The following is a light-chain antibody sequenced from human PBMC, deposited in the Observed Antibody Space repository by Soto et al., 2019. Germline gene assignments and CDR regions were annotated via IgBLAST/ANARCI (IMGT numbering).Light chain of an antibody. CDR1: SRDVGGYNY. CDR3: SSYTGSSTLL. CDR2: EVS. J-gene: IGLJ2*01. Sequence: QSALTQPASVSGSPGQSITISCTGTSRDVGGYNYVSWYHQHPGKAPKLMIYEVSNRPSGVSNRFSGSKSGKTASLTISGLQADDEGDYYCSSYTGSSTLLFGGGTKVTVL. V-gene: IGLV2-14*01.